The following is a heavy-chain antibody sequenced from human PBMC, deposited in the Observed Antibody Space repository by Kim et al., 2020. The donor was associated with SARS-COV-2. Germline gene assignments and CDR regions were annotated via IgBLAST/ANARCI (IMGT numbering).Heavy chain of an antibody. CDR2: TYYRSKWYN. CDR3: ARDKSIAAPPFDPGYYYYGMDV. V-gene: IGHV6-1*01. J-gene: IGHJ6*02. Sequence: SQTLSLTCAISGDSVSSNSAAWNWIRQSPSRGLEWLGRTYYRSKWYNDYAVSVKSRITINPDTSKNQFSLQLNSVTPEDTAVYYCARDKSIAAPPFDPGYYYYGMDVWGQGTTVTVSS. D-gene: IGHD6-6*01. CDR1: GDSVSSNSAA.